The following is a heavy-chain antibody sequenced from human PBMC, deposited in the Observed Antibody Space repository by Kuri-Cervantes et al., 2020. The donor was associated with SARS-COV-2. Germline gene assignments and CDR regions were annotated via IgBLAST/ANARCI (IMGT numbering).Heavy chain of an antibody. CDR2: ISGGGYST. CDR1: GYSFSSFA. CDR3: AKSGLYTSNWNLFDH. Sequence: GGSLRLSCAASGYSFSSFALSWVRQAPGKGLEWVSSISGGGYSTYYADSVKGRFTISRDTSQKTLYLQMNSLRADDTTLYYCAKSGLYTSNWNLFDHWGQGTLVTVSS. J-gene: IGHJ4*02. D-gene: IGHD6-13*01. V-gene: IGHV3-23*01.